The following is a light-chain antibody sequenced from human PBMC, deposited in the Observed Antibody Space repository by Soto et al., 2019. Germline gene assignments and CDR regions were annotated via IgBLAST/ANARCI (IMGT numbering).Light chain of an antibody. J-gene: IGKJ2*01. Sequence: DIQLIQSPSFLSASVGDRVTITCRASQRISSYLGWYQQKPGKAPKLLISGVSTLETGVPSRFSGSGSGSEFTLTISSLQPDDFATYYCLQIHTFPRTFGRGTKLEIK. V-gene: IGKV1-9*01. CDR3: LQIHTFPRT. CDR2: GVS. CDR1: QRISSY.